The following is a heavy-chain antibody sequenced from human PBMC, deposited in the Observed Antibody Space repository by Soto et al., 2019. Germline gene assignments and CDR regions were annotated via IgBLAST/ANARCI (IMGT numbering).Heavy chain of an antibody. Sequence: SETLSLTCTVSGGSISSSSYYWGWIRQPPGKGLEWIGSIYYSGSTYYNPSLKSRVTISVDTSKNQFSLKLSSVTAADTAVYYCARSITMIVVVINPLYYFHYCGQGPLVPLSS. D-gene: IGHD3-22*01. CDR1: GGSISSSSYY. V-gene: IGHV4-39*01. CDR3: ARSITMIVVVINPLYYFHY. CDR2: IYYSGST. J-gene: IGHJ4*02.